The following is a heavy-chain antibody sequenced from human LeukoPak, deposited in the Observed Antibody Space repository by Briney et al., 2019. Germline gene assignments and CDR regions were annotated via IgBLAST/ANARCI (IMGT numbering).Heavy chain of an antibody. J-gene: IGHJ6*02. CDR1: GGSISSGDYY. CDR3: ARGRSNYYGMDV. D-gene: IGHD1-26*01. Sequence: SETLSLTCTVSGGSISSGDYYWSWIRQPPGKGLEWIGYIYYSGSTYYNPSLKSRVTISVDTSKNQFSLKLSSVTAADTAVYYCARGRSNYYGMDVWGQGTTATVSS. CDR2: IYYSGST. V-gene: IGHV4-30-4*02.